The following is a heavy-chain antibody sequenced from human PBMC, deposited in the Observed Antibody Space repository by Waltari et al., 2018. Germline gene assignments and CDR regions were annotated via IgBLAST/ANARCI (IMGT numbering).Heavy chain of an antibody. D-gene: IGHD6-13*01. J-gene: IGHJ4*02. Sequence: QVQLVQSGAEVKKPGSSVKVSCTASGGTFSSYAISWVRQAPGQGLEWMGGIIPIFGTANYAQKFQGRVTITRNTSISTAYMELSSLRSEDTAVYYCARGFLEESSRGYWGQGTLVTVSS. CDR2: IIPIFGTA. V-gene: IGHV1-69*05. CDR1: GGTFSSYA. CDR3: ARGFLEESSRGY.